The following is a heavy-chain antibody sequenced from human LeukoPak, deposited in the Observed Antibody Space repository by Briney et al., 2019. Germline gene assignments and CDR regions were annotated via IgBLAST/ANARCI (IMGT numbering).Heavy chain of an antibody. V-gene: IGHV4-61*02. Sequence: SETLSLTCTVSGGSISSGSYYWTWIRQSAGKGLEWIGRIYTSGSTNYNPSLKSRVTISVDTSKNQFSLKLSSVTAADTAVYYCARGRRDGYNWYYDYWGQGTLVTVSS. D-gene: IGHD5-24*01. J-gene: IGHJ4*02. CDR1: GGSISSGSYY. CDR3: ARGRRDGYNWYYDY. CDR2: IYTSGST.